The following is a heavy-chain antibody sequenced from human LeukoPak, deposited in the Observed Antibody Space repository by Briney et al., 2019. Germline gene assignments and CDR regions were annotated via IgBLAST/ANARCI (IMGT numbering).Heavy chain of an antibody. J-gene: IGHJ3*02. Sequence: SETLSLTCTVSGGSISIYYWSWIRQPAGKGLEWIGRIYTSGSTNYNPSLKSRVTMSVDTSKNQFSLKLSSVTAADTAVYYCARDGDILTGYYKGLEGAFDIWGQGTMVTVSS. CDR2: IYTSGST. D-gene: IGHD3-9*01. CDR1: GGSISIYY. V-gene: IGHV4-4*07. CDR3: ARDGDILTGYYKGLEGAFDI.